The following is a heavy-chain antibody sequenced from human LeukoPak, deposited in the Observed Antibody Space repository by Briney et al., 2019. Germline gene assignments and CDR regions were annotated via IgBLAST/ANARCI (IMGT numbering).Heavy chain of an antibody. D-gene: IGHD2-2*01. CDR3: AKDQGDIVVVPAATAVSAFDY. V-gene: IGHV3-30*02. Sequence: GGSLRLSCAASGFTFSSYGMHWVRQAPGKGLEWVAFIRYDGSNKYYADSVKGRFTISRDNSKNTLYLQMNSLRAEDTAVYCCAKDQGDIVVVPAATAVSAFDYWGQGTLVTVSS. J-gene: IGHJ4*02. CDR1: GFTFSSYG. CDR2: IRYDGSNK.